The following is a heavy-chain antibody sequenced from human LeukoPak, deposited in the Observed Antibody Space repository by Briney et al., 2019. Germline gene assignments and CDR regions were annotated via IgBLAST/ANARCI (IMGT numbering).Heavy chain of an antibody. D-gene: IGHD4-11*01. V-gene: IGHV3-21*01. CDR3: ARGHSNYGDYFDY. Sequence: GGTLRLSCAASGFTFSSYGMSWVRQAPGKGLEWVSSISSSSSYIYYADSVKGRFTISRDNAKSSLSLQMNSLRAEDTAVYYCARGHSNYGDYFDYWGQGTLVTVSS. CDR1: GFTFSSYG. J-gene: IGHJ4*02. CDR2: ISSSSSYI.